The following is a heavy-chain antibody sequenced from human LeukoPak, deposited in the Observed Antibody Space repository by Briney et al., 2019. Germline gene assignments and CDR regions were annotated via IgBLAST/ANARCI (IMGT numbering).Heavy chain of an antibody. J-gene: IGHJ4*02. Sequence: SVKVSCKASGGTFSSYAISWVRQAPGQGLEWMAGIIPIFGTANYAQKFQGRVTITADESTSTAYMELSSLRSEDTAVYYCASGTYYYDSSGSYYFDYWGQGTLVTVSS. D-gene: IGHD3-22*01. CDR2: IIPIFGTA. CDR1: GGTFSSYA. V-gene: IGHV1-69*13. CDR3: ASGTYYYDSSGSYYFDY.